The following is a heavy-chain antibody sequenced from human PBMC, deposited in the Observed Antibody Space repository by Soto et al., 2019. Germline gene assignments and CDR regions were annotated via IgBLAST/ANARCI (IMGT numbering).Heavy chain of an antibody. V-gene: IGHV1-69*08. Sequence: VQLVQSGPAVKKPGSSVRVSCKASGGTFSTLKVNWVRQAPGQGLEWMGRITPIFGNTYYAQRLQGRVKLTADESTRTAYMELSTLTSEDTAVYYCARGTVTGSEYNFYYYGMDVWGQGTTVIVSS. CDR2: ITPIFGNT. J-gene: IGHJ6*02. CDR3: ARGTVTGSEYNFYYYGMDV. D-gene: IGHD1-1*01. CDR1: GGTFSTLK.